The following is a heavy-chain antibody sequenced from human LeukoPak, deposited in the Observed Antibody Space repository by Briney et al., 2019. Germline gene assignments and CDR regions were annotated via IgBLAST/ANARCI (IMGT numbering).Heavy chain of an antibody. CDR3: ARAGRTYYDFFSYYYGMDV. J-gene: IGHJ6*02. Sequence: ASVKVSCKASGYTFTSYGISWVRQAPGQGLEWMGWISAYNGNTNYAQKLQGRVTMTTDTSTSTAYMELRSLRSDDTAVYYCARAGRTYYDFFSYYYGMDVWGQGTTVTVSS. CDR2: ISAYNGNT. CDR1: GYTFTSYG. V-gene: IGHV1-18*01. D-gene: IGHD3-3*01.